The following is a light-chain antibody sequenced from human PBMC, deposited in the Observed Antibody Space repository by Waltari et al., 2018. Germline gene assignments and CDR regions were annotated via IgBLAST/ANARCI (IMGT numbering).Light chain of an antibody. CDR2: GAS. V-gene: IGKV3-20*01. CDR3: QQYGSSRYT. J-gene: IGKJ2*01. Sequence: EIVLTQSPGTLSLSPGERATLSCRASQSVSSSYLVWYQQKPGQAPRLLIYGASSRATGIPDRFSGSWSGTDFTLSITRLEPEYFAVYYCQQYGSSRYTFGQGTKLEIK. CDR1: QSVSSSY.